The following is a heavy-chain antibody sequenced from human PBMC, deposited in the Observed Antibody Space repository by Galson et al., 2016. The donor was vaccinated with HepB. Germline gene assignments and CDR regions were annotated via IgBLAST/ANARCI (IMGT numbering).Heavy chain of an antibody. Sequence: SLRLSCAVSGFTFNTYAMSWVRQAPGKGLEWVSTMTGGGTNLYYADSVRGRFAISRDNSRNTLFLEMNSLRAEDTAVYYCARDGRDATDRYYRYFSDSWGQGTLVTVSS. CDR1: GFTFNTYA. CDR3: ARDGRDATDRYYRYFSDS. CDR2: MTGGGTNL. J-gene: IGHJ4*02. V-gene: IGHV3-23*01. D-gene: IGHD2-15*01.